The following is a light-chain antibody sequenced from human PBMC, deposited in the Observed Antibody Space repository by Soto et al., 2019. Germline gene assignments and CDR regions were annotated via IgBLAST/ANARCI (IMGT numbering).Light chain of an antibody. V-gene: IGKV3-20*01. CDR1: QSVTVNS. CDR2: AAS. CDR3: QQYGDSPLT. Sequence: EILLTQSPSTLSLSPREGVTLSCRASQSVTVNSLAWYQQKPGQAPRLLIYAASTRAAAVPDRFTGSGSGTDFALTITRLDPEAFGVYYCQQYGDSPLTSGPGTKVDIK. J-gene: IGKJ3*01.